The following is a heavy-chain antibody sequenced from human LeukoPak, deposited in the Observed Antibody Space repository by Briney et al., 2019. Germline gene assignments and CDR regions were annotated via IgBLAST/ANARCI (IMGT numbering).Heavy chain of an antibody. J-gene: IGHJ5*02. CDR1: GGSISSSSYY. V-gene: IGHV4-39*01. D-gene: IGHD3-16*02. CDR3: ARHHRYSRWFDP. Sequence: SETLSPTCTVSGGSISSSSYYWGWIRQPPGKGLEWIGSIYYSGSTYYNPSLKSRVTISVDTSKNQFSLKLSSVTAADTAVYYCARHHRYSRWFDPWGQGTLVTVSS. CDR2: IYYSGST.